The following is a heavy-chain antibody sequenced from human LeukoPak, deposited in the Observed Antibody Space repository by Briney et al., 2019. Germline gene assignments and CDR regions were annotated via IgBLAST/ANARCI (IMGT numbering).Heavy chain of an antibody. J-gene: IGHJ4*02. CDR3: ARGPLSRVFDY. V-gene: IGHV4-39*07. CDR1: GGSISGSSYY. D-gene: IGHD5-24*01. CDR2: IYYSGST. Sequence: SETLSLTCTVSGGSISGSSYYWGWIRQPPGKGLEWIGSIYYSGSTYYNPSLKSRVTISVDTSKNQFSLKLSSVTAADTAVYYCARGPLSRVFDYWGQGTLVTVSS.